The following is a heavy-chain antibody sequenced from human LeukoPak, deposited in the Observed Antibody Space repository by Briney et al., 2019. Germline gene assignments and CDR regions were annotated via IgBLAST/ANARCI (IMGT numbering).Heavy chain of an antibody. J-gene: IGHJ3*02. CDR2: ISSDTRAI. CDR1: GFTLSRNH. V-gene: IGHV3-48*02. D-gene: IGHD3-16*01. Sequence: GGSLRLSCAAAGFTLSRNHVNWVRQAPGKGLEWVSYISSDTRAIYYADSVKGRFTISRDNAKDSLYLQMNSLRDEDTAVYYCATDYVYSFDIWGQGTTVTVSS. CDR3: ATDYVYSFDI.